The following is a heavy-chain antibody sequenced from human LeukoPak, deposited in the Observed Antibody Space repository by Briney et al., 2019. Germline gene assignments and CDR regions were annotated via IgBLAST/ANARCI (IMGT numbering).Heavy chain of an antibody. CDR2: ISSSSSYI. D-gene: IGHD2-15*01. J-gene: IGHJ3*02. V-gene: IGHV3-21*04. CDR1: GFTFSSYS. Sequence: TGGSLRLSCAAFGFTFSSYSMNWVRQAPGKGLEWVSSISSSSSYIYYADSVKGRFTISRDNAKNSLYLQMNSLRAEDTALYHCARRELLGEVNAFDIWGQGTMVTVSS. CDR3: ARRELLGEVNAFDI.